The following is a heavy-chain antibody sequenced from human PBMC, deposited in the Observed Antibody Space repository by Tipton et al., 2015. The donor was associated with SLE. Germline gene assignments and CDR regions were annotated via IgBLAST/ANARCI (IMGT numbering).Heavy chain of an antibody. CDR1: GGSISSYY. CDR3: ARGIRYYYDSSGYPFDY. CDR2: IYTSGST. V-gene: IGHV4-4*07. Sequence: SLRLSCTVSGGSISSYYWSWIRQPAGKGLEWIGRIYTSGSTNYNPSLKSRVTMSVDTSKNQFSLKLSSVTAADTAVYYCARGIRYYYDSSGYPFDYWGQGTLVTVSS. D-gene: IGHD3-22*01. J-gene: IGHJ4*02.